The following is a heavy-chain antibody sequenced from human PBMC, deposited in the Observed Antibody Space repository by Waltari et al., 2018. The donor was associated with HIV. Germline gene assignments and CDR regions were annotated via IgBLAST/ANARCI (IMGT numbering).Heavy chain of an antibody. CDR3: AEGGAPTGGGDCTYPIDF. D-gene: IGHD2-21*02. V-gene: IGHV3-30*18. CDR2: SSNDGSHS. Sequence: QVKLEESGGGVVQPGRSLRLSCAASVFTFRTFGMHWVPRAPDEGVECVKASSNDGSHSTYTDPVKGRFTISGNGSKYPSLRQMSRLGLNDTAVYLWAEGGAPTGGGDCTYPIDFWSRGTLVTVSS. CDR1: VFTFRTFG. J-gene: IGHJ4*02.